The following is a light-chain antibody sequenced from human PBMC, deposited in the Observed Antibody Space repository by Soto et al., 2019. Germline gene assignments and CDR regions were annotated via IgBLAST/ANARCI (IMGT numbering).Light chain of an antibody. CDR1: QPITSRY. J-gene: IGKJ5*01. Sequence: VLTQSPGTLSLSPRERATLSCRASQPITSRYLAWYQHQPGQAPRLLIYRTFARAPGIPDRFSGGGSGTDFTLTISRLEREDVAVYYCQQYDTSPPTFGQGTRQDIK. CDR3: QQYDTSPPT. CDR2: RTF. V-gene: IGKV3-20*01.